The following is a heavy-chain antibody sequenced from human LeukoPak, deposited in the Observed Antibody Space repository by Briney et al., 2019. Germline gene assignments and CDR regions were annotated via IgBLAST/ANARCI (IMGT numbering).Heavy chain of an antibody. Sequence: QPGRSLRLSCAASGFTFSSYAMSWVRQAPGKGLEWVSAISGSGGSTYYADSVKGRFTISRDNSKNTLYLQMNSLRAEDTAVYYCAKDFCSSTSCYVDYYYGMDVWGQGTTVTVSS. CDR1: GFTFSSYA. CDR2: ISGSGGST. V-gene: IGHV3-23*01. CDR3: AKDFCSSTSCYVDYYYGMDV. J-gene: IGHJ6*02. D-gene: IGHD2-2*01.